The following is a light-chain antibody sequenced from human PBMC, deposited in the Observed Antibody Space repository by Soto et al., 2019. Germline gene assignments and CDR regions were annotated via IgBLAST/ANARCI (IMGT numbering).Light chain of an antibody. CDR2: AAS. CDR3: QQSYSAPPVT. Sequence: DIQMTQSPSSLSASVGDRVTITCRASQSISTYVNWYQQKPGKAPKLLIYAASSLQSGVPSRFRGSGSGTDFALTISRLQPEDLATYYCQQSYSAPPVTFGGGTKVEIK. V-gene: IGKV1-39*01. J-gene: IGKJ4*01. CDR1: QSISTY.